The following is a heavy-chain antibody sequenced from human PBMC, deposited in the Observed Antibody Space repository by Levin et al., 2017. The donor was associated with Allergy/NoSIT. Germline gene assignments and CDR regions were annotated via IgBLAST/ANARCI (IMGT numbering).Heavy chain of an antibody. V-gene: IGHV4-59*02. CDR2: IHSSGST. D-gene: IGHD1-26*01. Sequence: SETLSLTCSVSGGSVTGHYWSWIRQPPGKGLEWIGYIHSSGSTNDNPSLKSRLSISVDTSKNQFFLKLSSVTAADTAVYYCARDRGRDYSMDVWGQGTTVTVSS. J-gene: IGHJ6*02. CDR3: ARDRGRDYSMDV. CDR1: GGSVTGHY.